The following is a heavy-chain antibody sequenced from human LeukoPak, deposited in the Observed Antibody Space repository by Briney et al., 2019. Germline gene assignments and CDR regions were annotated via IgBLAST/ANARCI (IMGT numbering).Heavy chain of an antibody. CDR3: ARSTVASYYFDY. CDR1: GYTFTGYY. D-gene: IGHD4-17*01. J-gene: IGHJ4*02. V-gene: IGHV1-2*02. CDR2: INPNSGGT. Sequence: ASVKVSCKASGYTFTGYYMHWVRQAPGQGLEWMGWINPNSGGTNYAQKFHGRVTMTRDTSISTAYMELSRLRSDDTAVYYCARSTVASYYFDYWGQGTLVTVSS.